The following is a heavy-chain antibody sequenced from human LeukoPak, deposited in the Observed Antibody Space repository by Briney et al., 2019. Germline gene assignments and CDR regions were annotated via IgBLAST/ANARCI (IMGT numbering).Heavy chain of an antibody. J-gene: IGHJ4*02. V-gene: IGHV4-39*01. CDR2: IYYSGST. CDR1: GGSISSSSYY. CDR3: ARLVYYYDSSGYYYVPHFDY. D-gene: IGHD3-22*01. Sequence: SETLSLTCTVSGGSISSSSYYWGWIRQPPGKGLEWIGSIYYSGSTYYNLSLKSRVTISVDTSKNQFSLKLSSVTAADTAVYYCARLVYYYDSSGYYYVPHFDYWGQGTLVTVSS.